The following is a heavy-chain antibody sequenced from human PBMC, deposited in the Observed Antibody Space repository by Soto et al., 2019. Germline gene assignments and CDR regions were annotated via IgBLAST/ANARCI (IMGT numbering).Heavy chain of an antibody. CDR2: INHSGST. CDR3: ARSHTIVVSSWYYLNWFDP. D-gene: IGHD6-13*01. Sequence: SETLSLTCAVYGGSFSGYYWSWIRQPPGKGLEWIGEINHSGSTNYNPSLKSRVTISVDTSKNQFSLKLSSVAAAGTAVYYCARSHTIVVSSWYYLNWFDPWGQGTLVTVSS. V-gene: IGHV4-34*01. J-gene: IGHJ5*02. CDR1: GGSFSGYY.